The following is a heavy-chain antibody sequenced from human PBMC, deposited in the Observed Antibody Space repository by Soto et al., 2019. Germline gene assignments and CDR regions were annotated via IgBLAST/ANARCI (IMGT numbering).Heavy chain of an antibody. Sequence: ESGPTLVNPTQTLTLTCTFSGFSLSTSGMRVSWIRQPPGKALEWLARIDWDDDKFYSTSLKPRLTISKDTSKNQVVLTMTNMDPVDTATYYCARIDFWSEGMDVWGQGTTVTVSS. CDR3: ARIDFWSEGMDV. D-gene: IGHD3-3*01. J-gene: IGHJ6*02. V-gene: IGHV2-70*04. CDR2: IDWDDDK. CDR1: GFSLSTSGMR.